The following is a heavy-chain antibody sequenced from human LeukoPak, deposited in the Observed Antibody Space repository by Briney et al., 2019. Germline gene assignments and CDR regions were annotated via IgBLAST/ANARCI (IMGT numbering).Heavy chain of an antibody. V-gene: IGHV3-23*01. CDR1: GFTFSSYA. CDR3: AKVNLPYSSGSTKTRGAFDM. J-gene: IGHJ3*02. CDR2: ISGSGGST. D-gene: IGHD6-19*01. Sequence: GGSLRLSCAASGFTFSSYAMSWVRQAPGKGLEWVSAISGSGGSTYYADSVKGRFTISRDNSKNTLYLQMNSLRAEDTAVYYCAKVNLPYSSGSTKTRGAFDMWGQGTMVTVSS.